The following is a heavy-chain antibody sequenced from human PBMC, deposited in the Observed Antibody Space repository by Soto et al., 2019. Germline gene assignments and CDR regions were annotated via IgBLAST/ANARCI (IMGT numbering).Heavy chain of an antibody. CDR3: AKVKIDIMTQYYYFDY. Sequence: GGSLRLSCAASGFTFSSYGMHWVRQAPGKGLEWVAVISYDGSNKYYADSVKGRFTISRDNSKNTLYLQMNSLRAEDTAVYYCAKVKIDIMTQYYYFDYCGQGPLVTVYS. J-gene: IGHJ4*02. V-gene: IGHV3-30*18. D-gene: IGHD3-9*01. CDR2: ISYDGSNK. CDR1: GFTFSSYG.